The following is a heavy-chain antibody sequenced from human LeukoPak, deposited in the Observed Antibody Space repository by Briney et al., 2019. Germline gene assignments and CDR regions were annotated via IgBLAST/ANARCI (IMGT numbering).Heavy chain of an antibody. CDR1: GFTFSAYA. V-gene: IGHV3-23*05. CDR2: IGSDNKP. J-gene: IGHJ6*02. Sequence: GGSLRLSCEASGFTFSAYAMTWVRQAPGEGLEWVSSIGSDNKPHYSESVKGRFAISRDNSKSMLFLQLNSLRAEDTALYYCAGDPHYYVAMDVWGQGTTVTVSS. D-gene: IGHD3-10*02. CDR3: AGDPHYYVAMDV.